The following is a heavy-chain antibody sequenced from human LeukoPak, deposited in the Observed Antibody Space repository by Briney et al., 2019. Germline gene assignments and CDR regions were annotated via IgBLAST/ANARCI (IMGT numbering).Heavy chain of an antibody. J-gene: IGHJ4*02. D-gene: IGHD3/OR15-3a*01. CDR3: ARDQYDTWSRRGNFDS. CDR2: IKKTGSET. Sequence: GGSLRLSCAASGFTFRHFWMSLVRPAPGEGLEWVAYIKKTGSETYYVDSVKGRFTISRDNTKNSLYLQMNSLRAEDTAVFYCARDQYDTWSRRGNFDSWGQGTLVIVSS. V-gene: IGHV3-7*03. CDR1: GFTFRHFW.